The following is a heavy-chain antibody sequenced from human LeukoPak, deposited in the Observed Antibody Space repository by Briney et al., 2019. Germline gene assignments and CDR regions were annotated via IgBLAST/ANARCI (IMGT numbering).Heavy chain of an antibody. CDR3: ARDPGYYYDSSGYYRDGYFDY. Sequence: PGGSLRLSCAASGFTFSTYAVTWVRQAPGQGLEWVSSISGSGSGTYYADSVKGRFTISRDNAKNSLYLQMNSLRAEDTAVYYCARDPGYYYDSSGYYRDGYFDYWGQGTLVTVSS. CDR1: GFTFSTYA. D-gene: IGHD3-22*01. J-gene: IGHJ4*02. CDR2: ISGSGSGT. V-gene: IGHV3-23*01.